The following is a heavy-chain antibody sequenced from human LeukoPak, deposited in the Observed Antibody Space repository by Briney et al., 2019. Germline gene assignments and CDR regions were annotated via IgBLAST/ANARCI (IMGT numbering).Heavy chain of an antibody. CDR2: IYTSGST. V-gene: IGHV4-61*02. CDR3: ASLRRVTVTNSYNWFDP. J-gene: IGHJ5*02. CDR1: GGSISSGSYY. D-gene: IGHD4-17*01. Sequence: SQTLSLTCTVSGGSISSGSYYWSWIRQPAGKGLEWIGRIYTSGSTNYNPSLKSRGTISVDTSKNQFSLKLSSVTAADTAVYYWASLRRVTVTNSYNWFDPWGQGTLVTVSS.